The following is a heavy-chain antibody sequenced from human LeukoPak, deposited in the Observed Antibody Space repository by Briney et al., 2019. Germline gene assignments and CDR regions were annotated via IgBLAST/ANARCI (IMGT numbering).Heavy chain of an antibody. CDR3: ARGGYCTNGVCYYGDYGRDY. CDR1: GFTFSSYA. Sequence: GGSLRLSCAASGFTFSSYAMHWVRQAPGKGLEYVSAISSNGGSTYYANSVKDRFTISRDNSKNTLYLQMGSLRAEDMAVYYCARGGYCTNGVCYYGDYGRDYWGQGTLVTVSS. J-gene: IGHJ4*02. D-gene: IGHD2-8*01. V-gene: IGHV3-64*01. CDR2: ISSNGGST.